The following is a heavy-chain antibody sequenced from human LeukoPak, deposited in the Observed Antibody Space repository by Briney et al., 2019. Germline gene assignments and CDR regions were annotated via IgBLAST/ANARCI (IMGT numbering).Heavy chain of an antibody. CDR1: GYTFTGYY. Sequence: ASVKVSCNASGYTFTGYYIQWVRQAPGQGLEWMGWVNPKSGATNYAQKFQGRVTMTRDTSISTVYMELSSLRSEDTAVYYCARDSRPSNYDYVWGSYRSPHYYMDVWGKGTTVTVSS. CDR3: ARDSRPSNYDYVWGSYRSPHYYMDV. J-gene: IGHJ6*03. V-gene: IGHV1-2*02. CDR2: VNPKSGAT. D-gene: IGHD3-16*02.